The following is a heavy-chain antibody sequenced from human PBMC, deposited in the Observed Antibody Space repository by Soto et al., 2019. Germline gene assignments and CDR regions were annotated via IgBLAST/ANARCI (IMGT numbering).Heavy chain of an antibody. Sequence: GASVKLSCTESGYTYTSSYIHWVRQAPGQGFEWMGIINPSGGGTNYAQKLQGRVTMTTDTSTSTAYMELRSLRSDDTAVYYCAREWLDYGMDVWGQGTTVTVSS. D-gene: IGHD6-19*01. CDR1: GYTYTSSY. CDR3: AREWLDYGMDV. CDR2: INPSGGGT. V-gene: IGHV1-46*01. J-gene: IGHJ6*02.